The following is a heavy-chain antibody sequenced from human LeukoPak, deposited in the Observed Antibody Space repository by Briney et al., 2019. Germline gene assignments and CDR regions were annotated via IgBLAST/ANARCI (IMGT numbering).Heavy chain of an antibody. CDR3: VRDMATINFVLDY. Sequence: GASVKLSCKASVSTFTSYGIIWVRQAPGQGLEWMGGISVYNGNTNYAQKLQGRVTMTTDTSTSTAYMELRSLTPDDTAVYYCVRDMATINFVLDYWGQGTLVTVSS. J-gene: IGHJ4*02. CDR2: ISVYNGNT. CDR1: VSTFTSYG. D-gene: IGHD5-24*01. V-gene: IGHV1-18*01.